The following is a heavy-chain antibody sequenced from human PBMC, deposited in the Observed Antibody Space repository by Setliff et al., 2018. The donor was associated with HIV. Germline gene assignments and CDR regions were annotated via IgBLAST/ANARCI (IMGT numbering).Heavy chain of an antibody. D-gene: IGHD2-2*01. CDR2: ISGSSSYW. V-gene: IGHV3-21*04. J-gene: IGHJ3*02. Sequence: PGGSLRLSCAASGFTFSKYFMNWVRQTPGKGLEWVSSISGSSSYWKYADSVKGRFTISRDNAKNSLFLQMNSLRAEDTAVYYCARSRSTRDAFDTWGRGTMVTVSS. CDR1: GFTFSKYF. CDR3: ARSRSTRDAFDT.